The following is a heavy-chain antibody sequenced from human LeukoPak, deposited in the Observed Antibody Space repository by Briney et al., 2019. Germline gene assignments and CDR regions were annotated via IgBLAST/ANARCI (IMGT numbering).Heavy chain of an antibody. CDR1: GFTFSSYD. CDR2: IDTAGVT. Sequence: GGSLRLSCAGSGFTFSSYDMHWVRQAAGKGLEWVAGIDTAGVTYYPGSVSGRFTISRENAKNSFFLQMNSLRAGDTAVYYCARGGYFGSGPMDVWGQGTTVTVSS. V-gene: IGHV3-13*01. CDR3: ARGGYFGSGPMDV. J-gene: IGHJ6*02. D-gene: IGHD3-10*01.